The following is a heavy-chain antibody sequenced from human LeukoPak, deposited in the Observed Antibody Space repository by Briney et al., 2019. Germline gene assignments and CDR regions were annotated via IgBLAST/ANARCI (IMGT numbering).Heavy chain of an antibody. CDR1: GHNFATHY. Sequence: GESLKISCKDSGHNFATHYINWVRQMPGKGLEWMGRIDPDDSYTNYSPAFQGHVTMSAGKSSRTAYLQWSSLEASDTAMYYCARRPGGVLADTDFFESWGQGTLVIVSS. CDR3: ARRPGGVLADTDFFES. CDR2: IDPDDSYT. D-gene: IGHD3-16*01. J-gene: IGHJ4*02. V-gene: IGHV5-10-1*01.